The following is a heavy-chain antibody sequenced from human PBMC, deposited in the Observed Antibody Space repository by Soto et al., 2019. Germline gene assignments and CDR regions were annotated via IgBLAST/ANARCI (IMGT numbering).Heavy chain of an antibody. J-gene: IGHJ4*02. D-gene: IGHD6-6*01. Sequence: GGSLRLSCAASGFTFSSSAMSWVRQATGKGLEWVSAISGSGGSTYYADSVKGRFTISRDNSKNTLYLQMNSLRAEDTAVYYCAKAGSSHPFDYWGQGTLVTVSS. CDR1: GFTFSSSA. CDR2: ISGSGGST. CDR3: AKAGSSHPFDY. V-gene: IGHV3-23*01.